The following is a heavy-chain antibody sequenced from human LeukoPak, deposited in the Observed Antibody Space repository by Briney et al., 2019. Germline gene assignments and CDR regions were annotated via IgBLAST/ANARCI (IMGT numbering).Heavy chain of an antibody. Sequence: KPGGSLRLSCAASGFTFSDYYMSWIRQAPGKGLEWVSDISGSGSIIYDADSVKGRFTISRDNAKNSLYLQMNSLRAEDTAVYYCARGGSTGAYYYYYGMDVWGQGTTVTVSS. V-gene: IGHV3-11*01. CDR1: GFTFSDYY. CDR2: ISGSGSII. CDR3: ARGGSTGAYYYYYGMDV. J-gene: IGHJ6*02. D-gene: IGHD3-16*01.